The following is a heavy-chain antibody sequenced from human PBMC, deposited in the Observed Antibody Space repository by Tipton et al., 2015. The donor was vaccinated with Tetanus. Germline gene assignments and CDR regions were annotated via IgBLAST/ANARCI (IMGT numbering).Heavy chain of an antibody. Sequence: TLSLTCTVSGGSMNSYYWNWVRQSPGKGLEWIGEISHSGSSSYSPSLKSRVTISVDTSKNQFSLRLRSVAAADTAVYYCARGGRDAYNNPLGAFDVWGRGTTVTVSS. V-gene: IGHV4-34*01. CDR1: GGSMNSYY. D-gene: IGHD5-24*01. CDR2: ISHSGSS. CDR3: ARGGRDAYNNPLGAFDV. J-gene: IGHJ3*01.